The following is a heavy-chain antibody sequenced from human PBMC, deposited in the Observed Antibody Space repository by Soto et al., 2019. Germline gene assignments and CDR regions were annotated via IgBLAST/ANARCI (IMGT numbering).Heavy chain of an antibody. CDR2: IIPIFGTA. V-gene: IGHV1-69*13. Sequence: SVKVSCKASGGTFSSYAISWLRQAPGQGLEWMGGIIPIFGTANYAQKFQGRVTITADESTSTAYMELSSLRSEDTAVYYCATNSGYGYQKSGIFDYWGQGTLVTVSS. CDR1: GGTFSSYA. D-gene: IGHD5-12*01. CDR3: ATNSGYGYQKSGIFDY. J-gene: IGHJ4*02.